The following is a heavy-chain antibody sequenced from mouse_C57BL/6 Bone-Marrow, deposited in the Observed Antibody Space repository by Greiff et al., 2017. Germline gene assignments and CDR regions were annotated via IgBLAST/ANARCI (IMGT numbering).Heavy chain of an antibody. CDR3: ARDGTDGSSLHWYFDV. J-gene: IGHJ1*03. Sequence: VQLQQSGAELMKPGASVKLSCKATGYTFTGYWIEWVKQRPGHGLEWIGEILPGSGSTNYNEKIKGKATFTAATSSNTAYMQLSSLTTEDSAIYYCARDGTDGSSLHWYFDVWGTGTTVTVSS. V-gene: IGHV1-9*01. D-gene: IGHD1-1*01. CDR1: GYTFTGYW. CDR2: ILPGSGST.